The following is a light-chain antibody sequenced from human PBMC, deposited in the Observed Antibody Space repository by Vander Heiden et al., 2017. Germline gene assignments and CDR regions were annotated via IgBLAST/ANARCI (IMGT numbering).Light chain of an antibody. CDR2: GNS. J-gene: IGLJ2*01. V-gene: IGLV1-40*01. CDR1: SSNIVAGYD. CDR3: QSYDSSLSVYVV. Sequence: QSVLTQPPSVSGAPGQRVTISCTGSSSNIVAGYDVHWYQQLPGTAPKLLIYGNSNRPSGVPDRFSGSKSGTSASLAITGLQAEDEADYYCQSYDSSLSVYVVFGGGTKLTVL.